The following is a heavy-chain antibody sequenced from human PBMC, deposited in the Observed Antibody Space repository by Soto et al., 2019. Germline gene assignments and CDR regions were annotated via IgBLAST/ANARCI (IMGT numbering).Heavy chain of an antibody. Sequence: SETLSLTCTVSGGSISSYYWSWIRQPPGKGLERIGYIYYSGSTNYNPSLKSRGTISVDTSKNQFSLKLSSVTAADTALYYCARVSQRGYSYGLELDYWGQGTLVTVSS. CDR2: IYYSGST. V-gene: IGHV4-59*01. J-gene: IGHJ4*02. CDR3: ARVSQRGYSYGLELDY. D-gene: IGHD5-18*01. CDR1: GGSISSYY.